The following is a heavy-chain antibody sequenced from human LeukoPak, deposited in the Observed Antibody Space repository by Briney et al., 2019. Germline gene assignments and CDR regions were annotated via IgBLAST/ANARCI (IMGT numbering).Heavy chain of an antibody. CDR2: ISWDSATI. V-gene: IGHV3-9*01. CDR3: VRGRYESCTSPDY. Sequence: GGSLRLSCAASGFNFDLFAMHWVRQTPGKGLEWVSSISWDSATIAYVDSVRGRFTISRDSAKNSLYLQMTNLRPDDTALYYCVRGRYESCTSPDYWGQGTLVTVST. D-gene: IGHD3-22*01. CDR1: GFNFDLFA. J-gene: IGHJ4*02.